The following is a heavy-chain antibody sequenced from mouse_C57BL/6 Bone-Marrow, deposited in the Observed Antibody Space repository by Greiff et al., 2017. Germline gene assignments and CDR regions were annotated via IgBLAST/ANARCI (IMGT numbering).Heavy chain of an antibody. D-gene: IGHD2-10*01. CDR2: IHPNSGST. Sequence: QVQLQQPGAELVKPGASVKLSCKASGYTFTSYWMHWVKQRPGQGLEWIGMIHPNSGSTNYNEKFKSKATLTVDKSSSTAYMQLSSLTSEDSAVYYCASRVLLSYYFDYWGQGTTLTVSS. CDR1: GYTFTSYW. CDR3: ASRVLLSYYFDY. V-gene: IGHV1-64*01. J-gene: IGHJ2*01.